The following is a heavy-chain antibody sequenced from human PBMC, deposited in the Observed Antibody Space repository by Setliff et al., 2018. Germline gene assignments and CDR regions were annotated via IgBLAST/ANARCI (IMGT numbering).Heavy chain of an antibody. Sequence: GGSLRLSCAASGFTFSSYGMHWVRQAPGKGLEWVAFIRYDGSNKYYADSVKCRFTISRDNSKNTLYLQMNSLGAEDTAVYYCAKDQPYYDILTGYYSGWYFDLWGRGTLVTVSS. D-gene: IGHD3-9*01. CDR2: IRYDGSNK. J-gene: IGHJ2*01. CDR3: AKDQPYYDILTGYYSGWYFDL. V-gene: IGHV3-30*02. CDR1: GFTFSSYG.